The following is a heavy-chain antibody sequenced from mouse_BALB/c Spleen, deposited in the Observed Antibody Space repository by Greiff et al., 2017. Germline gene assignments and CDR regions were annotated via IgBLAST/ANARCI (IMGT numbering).Heavy chain of an antibody. CDR3: ARSWLLRWFAY. CDR2: ISYSGST. Sequence: EVKLLESGPSLVKPSQTLSLTCSVTGDSITSCYWNWIRKSPGNKLEYMGYISYSGSTYYNPSLKSRISITRDTAKNQYYLQLNSVTTEDTATYYCARSWLLRWFAYWGQGTLVTVSA. J-gene: IGHJ3*01. D-gene: IGHD2-3*01. V-gene: IGHV3-8*02. CDR1: GDSITSCY.